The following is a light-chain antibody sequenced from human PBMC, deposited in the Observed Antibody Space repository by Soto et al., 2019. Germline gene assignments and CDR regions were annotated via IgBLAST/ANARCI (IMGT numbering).Light chain of an antibody. V-gene: IGKV1-5*01. CDR1: QSISSW. Sequence: DIQMTQSPSTLSAYVGDRVTITCRASQSISSWLAWYQQKPGKAPKLLIYAASSFQSGVPSRFSGSGSGTDFTLTISSLEPEDFAVYYCQQRSNWPPNTFGQGTRLEIK. CDR2: AAS. CDR3: QQRSNWPPNT. J-gene: IGKJ5*01.